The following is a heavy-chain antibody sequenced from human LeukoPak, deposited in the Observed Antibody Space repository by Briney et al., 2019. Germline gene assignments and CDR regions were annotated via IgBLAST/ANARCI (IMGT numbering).Heavy chain of an antibody. D-gene: IGHD3-10*01. CDR1: GFTFSSHW. Sequence: GGSLRLSCAASGFTFSSHWMSWVRQAPGKGLEWVSAISGSGGSTYYADSVKGRFTISRDNSKNTLYLQMNSLRAEDTAVYYCAKSITMVSGSRRGYYFDYWGQGTLVTVSS. CDR3: AKSITMVSGSRRGYYFDY. V-gene: IGHV3-23*01. J-gene: IGHJ4*02. CDR2: ISGSGGST.